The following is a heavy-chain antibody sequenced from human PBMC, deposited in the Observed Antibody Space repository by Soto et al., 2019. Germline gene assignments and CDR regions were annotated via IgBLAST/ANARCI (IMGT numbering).Heavy chain of an antibody. CDR1: GGSISSGGYS. CDR3: ARGDSSGYST. CDR2: IYHSGST. Sequence: TSETLSLTCAVSGGSISSGGYSWSWIRQPPGKGLEWIGYIYHSGSTYYNPSLKSRVTISVDRSKNQFSLKLSSVTAADTAVYYCARGDSSGYSTWGQGTLVTVSS. V-gene: IGHV4-30-2*01. D-gene: IGHD3-22*01. J-gene: IGHJ5*02.